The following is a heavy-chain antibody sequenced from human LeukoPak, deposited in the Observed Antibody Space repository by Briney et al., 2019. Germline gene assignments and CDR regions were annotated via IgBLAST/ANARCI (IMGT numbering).Heavy chain of an antibody. CDR1: GFTVSSNY. D-gene: IGHD2-2*01. Sequence: GGSLRLSCAASGFTVSSNYMSWVRQAPGKGLEWVSVIYSGGSTYYADSVKGRFTISRDNSKNTLYLQMNSLRAEDTAVYYCAREGYLCSSTSCYYFDYWGQGTLVTVSS. V-gene: IGHV3-66*01. CDR2: IYSGGST. J-gene: IGHJ4*02. CDR3: AREGYLCSSTSCYYFDY.